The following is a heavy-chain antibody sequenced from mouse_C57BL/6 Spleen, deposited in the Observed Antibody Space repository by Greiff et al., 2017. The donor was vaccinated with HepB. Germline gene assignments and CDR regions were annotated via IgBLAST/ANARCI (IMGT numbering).Heavy chain of an antibody. Sequence: EVQLQQSGPELVKPGASVKISCKASGYSFTGYYMNWVKQSPEKSLEWIGEINPSTGGTTYNQKFKAKATLTVDKSSSTAYMQLKSLTSEDSAVYYCARVGTGAMDYWGQGTSVTVSS. J-gene: IGHJ4*01. CDR1: GYSFTGYY. CDR3: ARVGTGAMDY. V-gene: IGHV1-42*01. CDR2: INPSTGGT. D-gene: IGHD3-3*01.